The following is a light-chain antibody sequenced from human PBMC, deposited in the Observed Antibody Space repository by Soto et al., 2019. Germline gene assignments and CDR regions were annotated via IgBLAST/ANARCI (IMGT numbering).Light chain of an antibody. J-gene: IGKJ2*01. CDR3: LQQNTCPYT. CDR1: QSISNL. Sequence: DIQMTQSPSSLSASVGDRVTITCRASQSISNLLGWFQHKPGKAPKRLIYAASSLQGGVPSRFSGSGTGTEFTLTITGLQPEDFADYYCLQQNTCPYTFGQGTKREIK. CDR2: AAS. V-gene: IGKV1-17*01.